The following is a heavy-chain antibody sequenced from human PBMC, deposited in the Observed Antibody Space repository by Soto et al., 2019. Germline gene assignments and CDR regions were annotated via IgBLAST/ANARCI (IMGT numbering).Heavy chain of an antibody. CDR3: ARKLRITIFGVVTAFDY. V-gene: IGHV4-59*08. Sequence: SETLSLTCTVSGGSISSYYWSWIRQPPGKGLEWIGYIYYSGSTNYNPSLKSRVTISVDTSKNQFSLKLSSVTAADTAVYYCARKLRITIFGVVTAFDYWGLGTLVTVSS. D-gene: IGHD3-3*01. CDR2: IYYSGST. J-gene: IGHJ4*01. CDR1: GGSISSYY.